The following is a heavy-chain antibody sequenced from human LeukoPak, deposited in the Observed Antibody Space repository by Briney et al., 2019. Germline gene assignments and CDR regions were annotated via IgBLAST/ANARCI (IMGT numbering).Heavy chain of an antibody. J-gene: IGHJ4*02. CDR1: GGSISSSSYY. V-gene: IGHV4-39*07. CDR3: ARDLDSGSYYFDY. D-gene: IGHD1-26*01. CDR2: IYYSGST. Sequence: SETLSLTCTVSGGSISSSSYYWGWIRQPPGKGLEWIGSIYYSGSTYYNPSPKSRVTISVDTSKNQFSLKLSSVTAADTAVYYCARDLDSGSYYFDYWGQGTLVTVSS.